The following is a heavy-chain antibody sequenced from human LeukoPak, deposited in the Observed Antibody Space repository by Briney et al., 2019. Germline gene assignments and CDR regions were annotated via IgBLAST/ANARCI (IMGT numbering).Heavy chain of an antibody. J-gene: IGHJ4*02. CDR3: AREGPDSSGWYRPFDY. CDR1: GFTFSSYW. Sequence: GGSLRLSCAASGFTFSSYWMSWVRQAPGKGLEWVANINQDGSEKYYVDSVKGRFTISRDNAKNSLYLQMNSLRAEDTAVYYCAREGPDSSGWYRPFDYWGQGTLVTVSS. D-gene: IGHD6-19*01. CDR2: INQDGSEK. V-gene: IGHV3-7*01.